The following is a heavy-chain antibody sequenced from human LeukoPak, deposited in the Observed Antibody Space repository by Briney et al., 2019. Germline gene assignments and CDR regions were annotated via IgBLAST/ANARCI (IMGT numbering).Heavy chain of an antibody. J-gene: IGHJ4*02. CDR1: GFTFSGYS. CDR3: ARVRGSYHFDY. V-gene: IGHV3-48*01. D-gene: IGHD1-26*01. CDR2: ITSSSSAI. Sequence: GGSLRLSCADSGFTFSGYSMNWVRQAPGKGLEWVSYITSSSSAIYYADSVKGRFTISRDNAKNSLYLQMNSLRAEDTAVYYCARVRGSYHFDYWGQGTLVTVSS.